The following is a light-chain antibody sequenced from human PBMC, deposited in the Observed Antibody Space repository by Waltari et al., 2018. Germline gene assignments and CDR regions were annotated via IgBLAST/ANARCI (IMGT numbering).Light chain of an antibody. CDR3: QQRSKWPGT. V-gene: IGKV3-11*01. CDR1: QSVAAY. CDR2: DAS. J-gene: IGKJ1*01. Sequence: EIVLTQSPVTLSLSPGERATLSCRASQSVAAYLVWYQQRACQAPRLLIYDASNRAACIPDRFSGSGSGTDCTLTISSLEPEDFAVYYCQQRSKWPGTFGQGTKIEIK.